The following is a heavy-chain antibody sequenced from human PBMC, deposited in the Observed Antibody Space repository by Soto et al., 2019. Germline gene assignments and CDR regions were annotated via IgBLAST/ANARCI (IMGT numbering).Heavy chain of an antibody. CDR2: IRTSSGSGSRT. V-gene: IGHV3-23*01. Sequence: LRLSCAASGFIFSRYVMSWVRQAPGRGPEWVSAIRTSSGSGSRTYYADSVKGRFTISRDNSKSTLFLQMNSLRADDTAVYYCAKGGDYYDLLTGYTRDNYYFDYWGQGAQVTVSS. D-gene: IGHD3-9*01. CDR1: GFIFSRYV. J-gene: IGHJ4*02. CDR3: AKGGDYYDLLTGYTRDNYYFDY.